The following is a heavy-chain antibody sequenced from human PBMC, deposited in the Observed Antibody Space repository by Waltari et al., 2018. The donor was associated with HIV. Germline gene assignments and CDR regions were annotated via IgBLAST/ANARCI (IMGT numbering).Heavy chain of an antibody. CDR2: IYYSGST. CDR1: GGSISSTNSY. V-gene: IGHV4-39*07. Sequence: QLQLQESGPGLVKPSETLSLTCTVSGGSISSTNSYWGWIRQPPGKGLEWSGNIYYSGSTNHNPSLKSRSTRSVDTAKSQFSVKLSSVTAADTAVYYCARATQYSSGWTTQLRRWFDPWGQGTLVTVSS. J-gene: IGHJ5*02. CDR3: ARATQYSSGWTTQLRRWFDP. D-gene: IGHD6-25*01.